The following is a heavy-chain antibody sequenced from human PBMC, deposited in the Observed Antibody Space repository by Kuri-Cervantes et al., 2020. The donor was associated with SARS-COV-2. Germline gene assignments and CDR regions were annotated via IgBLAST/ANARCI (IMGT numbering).Heavy chain of an antibody. CDR2: IRSKAYGGTT. Sequence: GESLKISCAASGFTFSNAWMSWVRQAPGKGLEWVGFIRSKAYGGTTEYAASVKGRFTISRDDSKSIAYLQMNSLKTEDTAVYYCTRLYGDYVGYFDYWGQGTLVTVSS. CDR3: TRLYGDYVGYFDY. V-gene: IGHV3-49*04. J-gene: IGHJ4*02. CDR1: GFTFSNAW. D-gene: IGHD4-17*01.